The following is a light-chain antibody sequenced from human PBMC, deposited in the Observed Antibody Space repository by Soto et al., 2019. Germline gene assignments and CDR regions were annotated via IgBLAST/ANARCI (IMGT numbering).Light chain of an antibody. CDR3: QASNIEFVV. CDR1: SGSIANNY. Sequence: NFMLTQPHSVSESPGKTLSISCTRSSGSIANNYVQWYQQRPGSAPTTVIYENNQRLSGVPDRFSGSTDGSSNSASLTSSEVEAEDDADYYSQASNIEFVVFGGGTQLTVL. CDR2: ENN. J-gene: IGLJ2*01. V-gene: IGLV6-57*04.